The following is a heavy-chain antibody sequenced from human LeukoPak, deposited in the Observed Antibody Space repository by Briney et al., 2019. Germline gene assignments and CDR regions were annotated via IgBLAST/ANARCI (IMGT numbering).Heavy chain of an antibody. V-gene: IGHV3-11*06. Sequence: GGSLRLSCAASGFTFTDYYMSWIRQAPGKGLEWVSSISSSSSYIYYADSVKGRFTISRDNAKNSLYLQMSSLRAEDTAVYYCARDLTIAALNWGQGTLVTVSS. CDR3: ARDLTIAALN. CDR1: GFTFTDYY. J-gene: IGHJ4*02. D-gene: IGHD6-6*01. CDR2: ISSSSSYI.